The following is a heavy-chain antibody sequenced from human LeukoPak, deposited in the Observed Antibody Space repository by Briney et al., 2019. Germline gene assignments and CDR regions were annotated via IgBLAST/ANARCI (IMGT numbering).Heavy chain of an antibody. V-gene: IGHV1-2*02. Sequence: ASVKVSCKASGYTFTSYGISWVLQAPGQGLEWMGWINPNSGGTNYAQKFQGRVTMTRDTSISTAYMELSRLRSDATAVYHCVGYYYDSSGYTLHYWGQGTLVTVSS. CDR2: INPNSGGT. D-gene: IGHD3-22*01. CDR1: GYTFTSYG. CDR3: VGYYYDSSGYTLHY. J-gene: IGHJ4*02.